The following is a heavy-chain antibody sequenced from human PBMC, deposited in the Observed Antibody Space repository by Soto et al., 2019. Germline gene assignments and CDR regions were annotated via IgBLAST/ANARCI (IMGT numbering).Heavy chain of an antibody. CDR1: GYTFTSYD. V-gene: IGHV1-8*01. CDR3: ACDRAHYGMDV. D-gene: IGHD2-21*01. Sequence: QVQLVQSGAEVKKPGASVKVSCKASGYTFTSYDISWVRQATGQGPEWMGWMNPNSCYTGFAQKFQGRVTMSRYTSISTAYMVLSSLRSEDTAGYYCACDRAHYGMDVWGQGNTVSVSS. CDR2: MNPNSCYT. J-gene: IGHJ6*02.